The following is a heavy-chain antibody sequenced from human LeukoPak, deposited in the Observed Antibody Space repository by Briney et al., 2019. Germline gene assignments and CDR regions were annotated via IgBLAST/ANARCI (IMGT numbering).Heavy chain of an antibody. V-gene: IGHV3-23*01. CDR1: GFMFSSHA. CDR2: ISGSGGST. CDR3: AKDRYGSGSSNWFDP. D-gene: IGHD3-10*01. J-gene: IGHJ5*02. Sequence: GGSLRLSCEASGFMFSSHAMHWVRQAPGKGLEWVSAISGSGGSTYYADSVKGRFTISRDNSKNTLYLQMNSLRAEDTAVYYCAKDRYGSGSSNWFDPWGQGTLVTVSS.